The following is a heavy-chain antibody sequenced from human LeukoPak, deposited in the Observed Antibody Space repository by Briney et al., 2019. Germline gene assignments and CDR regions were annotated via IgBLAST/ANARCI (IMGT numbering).Heavy chain of an antibody. V-gene: IGHV7-4-1*02. J-gene: IGHJ4*02. CDR2: INTNTGNP. D-gene: IGHD3-9*01. CDR1: GYTFTSYA. CDR3: ARGPIDILTGYTYYFDY. Sequence: ASVKVSCKASGYTFTSYAMNCVRQAPGQGLEWMGCINTNTGNPTYAQGFTGRFVFSLDTSVSTAYLQISSLKAEDTAVYYCARGPIDILTGYTYYFDYWGQGTLVTVSS.